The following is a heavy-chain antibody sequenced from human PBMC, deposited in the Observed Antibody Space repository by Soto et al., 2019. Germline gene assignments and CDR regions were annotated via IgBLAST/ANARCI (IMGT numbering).Heavy chain of an antibody. Sequence: PSEALSLTCTVSGGSISSGGYYWSWIRQHPGKGLEWIGYIYYSGSTYYNPSLKSRVTISVDTSKNQFSLKLSSVTAADTAVYYCARVRGLHAMDVWGKGTTVTVSS. CDR3: ARVRGLHAMDV. CDR1: GGSISSGGYY. V-gene: IGHV4-31*03. CDR2: IYYSGST. J-gene: IGHJ6*03. D-gene: IGHD4-4*01.